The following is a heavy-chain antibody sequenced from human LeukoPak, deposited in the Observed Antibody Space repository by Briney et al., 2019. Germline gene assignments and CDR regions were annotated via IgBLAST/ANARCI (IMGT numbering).Heavy chain of an antibody. D-gene: IGHD6-13*01. V-gene: IGHV3-74*01. Sequence: GGPLRLSCAASGFTFSSYWMHWVRQAPGKGLVWVSRINTDGSSTSYADSVKGRFTISRDNAKNTLYLQMNSLRAEDTAVYYCARIGYSSSCTDYWGQGTLVTVSS. CDR1: GFTFSSYW. CDR3: ARIGYSSSCTDY. J-gene: IGHJ4*02. CDR2: INTDGSST.